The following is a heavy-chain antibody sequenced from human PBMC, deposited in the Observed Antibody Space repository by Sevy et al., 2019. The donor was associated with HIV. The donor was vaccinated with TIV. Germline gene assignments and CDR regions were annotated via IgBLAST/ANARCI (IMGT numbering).Heavy chain of an antibody. CDR2: IYIGQNT. CDR3: ARGKHVSDYYGSFDY. D-gene: IGHD3-3*01. V-gene: IGHV3-53*01. Sequence: GESLKISCAASGLSVRDNFMSCVRQAPGKGLEWVSVIYIGQNTYYADSVKGRFTISRDNAENTLFLQMNSLRVEDTAVYYCARGKHVSDYYGSFDYWGQGTLVTVSS. CDR1: GLSVRDNF. J-gene: IGHJ4*02.